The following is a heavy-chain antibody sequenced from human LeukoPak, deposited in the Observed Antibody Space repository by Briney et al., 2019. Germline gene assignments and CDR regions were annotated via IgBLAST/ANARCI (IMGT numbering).Heavy chain of an antibody. CDR3: ARVFSYSSGWSRRPNFDY. CDR2: INPNSGGT. D-gene: IGHD6-19*01. J-gene: IGHJ4*02. Sequence: ASVKVSCKASGYTFTGYYMHWVRQAPGQGLEWMGWINPNSGGTNYAQEFQGRVTMTRDTSISTAYMELSRLRSDDTAVYYCARVFSYSSGWSRRPNFDYWGQGTLVTVSS. CDR1: GYTFTGYY. V-gene: IGHV1-2*02.